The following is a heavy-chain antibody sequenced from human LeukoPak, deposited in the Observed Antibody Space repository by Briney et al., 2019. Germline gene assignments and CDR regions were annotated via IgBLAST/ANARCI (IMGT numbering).Heavy chain of an antibody. CDR2: ISTSSSYI. V-gene: IGHV3-21*01. J-gene: IGHJ6*03. CDR3: ARAHGAGGLGYQYMDV. CDR1: GFTLSSYS. D-gene: IGHD2-2*01. Sequence: GGSLRLSCAASGFTLSSYSMHWVRQAPGKGLEWVSSISTSSSYIYYADSVKGRFTISRDNAKDSLFLQMNSLRAEDTAVYYCARAHGAGGLGYQYMDVWGKGTTVTISS.